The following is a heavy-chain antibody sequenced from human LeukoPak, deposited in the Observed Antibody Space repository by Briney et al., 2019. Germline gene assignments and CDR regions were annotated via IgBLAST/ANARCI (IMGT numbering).Heavy chain of an antibody. D-gene: IGHD6-13*01. J-gene: IGHJ4*02. Sequence: ASVKVSCKLSGNTLTEFSMHWVRQAPGKGLEWMGGFDPEDGKTIYAQKFQGRVTMTEDTSTDTAYMELSSLRSEDTAVYYCASSSSWYTFDYWGQGTLVTVSS. CDR2: FDPEDGKT. V-gene: IGHV1-24*01. CDR1: GNTLTEFS. CDR3: ASSSSWYTFDY.